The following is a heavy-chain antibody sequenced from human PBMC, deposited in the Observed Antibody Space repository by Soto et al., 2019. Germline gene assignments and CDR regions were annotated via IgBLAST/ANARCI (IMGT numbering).Heavy chain of an antibody. Sequence: QVQLQESGPGLVQPSQTLSLTCTVSGGSISSGGYYWSWIRQHPGTGLEWIGHSSYSGSTCYNTSVKSRVTISVDTSRQQFSLIVNSVTAGDTAVYYCARGVLHRGQGTLVTVSS. CDR2: SSYSGST. V-gene: IGHV4-31*03. J-gene: IGHJ4*01. CDR1: GGSISSGGYY. CDR3: ARGVLH.